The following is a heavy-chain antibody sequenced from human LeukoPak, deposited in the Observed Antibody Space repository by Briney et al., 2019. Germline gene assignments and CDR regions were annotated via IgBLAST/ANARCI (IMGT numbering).Heavy chain of an antibody. V-gene: IGHV1-8*01. CDR3: ATEPKQWLVPGGAFDI. CDR1: GYTFTTYD. J-gene: IGHJ3*02. Sequence: ASVKVSCKASGYTFTTYDMTWVRQATGQGLEWMGWMNPGSGDTAYAQKFQGRVTMTRDTSISTAYMELNSLGSEDTAVYYCATEPKQWLVPGGAFDIWGQGTMVTVSS. CDR2: MNPGSGDT. D-gene: IGHD6-19*01.